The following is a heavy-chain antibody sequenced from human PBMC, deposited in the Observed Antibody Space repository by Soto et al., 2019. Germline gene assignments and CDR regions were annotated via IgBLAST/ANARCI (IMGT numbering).Heavy chain of an antibody. CDR1: GITFSTYA. D-gene: IGHD5-12*01. V-gene: IGHV1-3*01. CDR2: INAGNGNT. Sequence: QVQLVQSGAEVKKPGASVKVSCKASGITFSTYAIHWVRQAPGQRLEWMGWINAGNGNTRYSQKIQGRDTLTRDTSARTAYMDLSSLRSEDTAIYYCARAVSGYVTWGQGTLVTVSS. J-gene: IGHJ5*02. CDR3: ARAVSGYVT.